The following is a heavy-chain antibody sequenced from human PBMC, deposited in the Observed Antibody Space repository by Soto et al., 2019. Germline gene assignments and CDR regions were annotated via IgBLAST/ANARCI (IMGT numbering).Heavy chain of an antibody. D-gene: IGHD3-22*01. V-gene: IGHV3-53*01. CDR3: AREVIYYYDSSGYCYFDY. CDR2: IYSGGST. J-gene: IGHJ4*02. Sequence: PGGSLRLSCAASGFTVSSNYMSWVRQAPGKGLEWVSVIYSGGSTYYADSVKGRFTISRDNSRNTLYLQMNSLRAEDTAVYYCAREVIYYYDSSGYCYFDYWGQGTLVTVSS. CDR1: GFTVSSNY.